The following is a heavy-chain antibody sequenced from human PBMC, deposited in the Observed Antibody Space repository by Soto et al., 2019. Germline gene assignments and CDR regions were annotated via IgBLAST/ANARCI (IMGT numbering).Heavy chain of an antibody. V-gene: IGHV4-30-4*08. CDR2: IYSSGTA. Sequence: SETLSLTCTVSAGYISSGNYYWSWIRQPPGKVLEWIGHIYSSGTAFYNPSLKSRVTIXXXXSXNXFXLXXXSVTXADTAIYYCASRQQQVALVEYWGQGALVTIS. CDR1: AGYISSGNYY. CDR3: ASRQQQVALVEY. J-gene: IGHJ4*02. D-gene: IGHD6-13*01.